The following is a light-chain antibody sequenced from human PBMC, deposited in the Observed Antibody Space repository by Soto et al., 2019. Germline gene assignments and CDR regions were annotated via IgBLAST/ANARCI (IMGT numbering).Light chain of an antibody. J-gene: IGLJ3*02. V-gene: IGLV7-46*01. Sequence: QAVVTQEPSLTVSPGGTVTLTCGSSTGAVTSGHYPYWFQQKPGQAPRTLIYVTSNKHSWTPARFSGSLLGGKAALTFSGAQPEDEAEYYCLLSYSGARVFGGGTKVTVL. CDR3: LLSYSGARV. CDR1: TGAVTSGHY. CDR2: VTS.